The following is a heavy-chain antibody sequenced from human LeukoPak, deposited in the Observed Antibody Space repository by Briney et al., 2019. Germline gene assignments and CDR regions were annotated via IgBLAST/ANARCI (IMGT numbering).Heavy chain of an antibody. D-gene: IGHD5-12*01. Sequence: SVKMSCKGYGLTFGPYTVTWVRQAPGQGGEWMGRSIPSFGTANYAQRFQGRVTLTADEATTTDYMELNRLTAEDTALYNCARLRATMYLDYCSQATL. CDR3: ARLRATMYLDY. CDR2: SIPSFGTA. J-gene: IGHJ4*01. V-gene: IGHV1-69*01. CDR1: GLTFGPYT.